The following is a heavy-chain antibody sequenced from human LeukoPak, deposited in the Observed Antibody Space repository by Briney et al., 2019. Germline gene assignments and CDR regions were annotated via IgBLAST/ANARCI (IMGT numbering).Heavy chain of an antibody. Sequence: ASVEVSCKASGYTFTSYDINWVRQATGQGLEWMGWMNPNSGNTGYAQKFQGRVTITRNTSISTAYMELSSLRSEDTAVYYCARGGLYCSGGSCYGYYFDYWGQGTLVTVSS. J-gene: IGHJ4*02. CDR1: GYTFTSYD. CDR3: ARGGLYCSGGSCYGYYFDY. D-gene: IGHD2-15*01. V-gene: IGHV1-8*03. CDR2: MNPNSGNT.